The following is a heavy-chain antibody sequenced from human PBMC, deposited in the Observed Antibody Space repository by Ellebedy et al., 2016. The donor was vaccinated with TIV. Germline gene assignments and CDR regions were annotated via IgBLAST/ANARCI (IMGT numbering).Heavy chain of an antibody. CDR1: GFTFSQYH. V-gene: IGHV3-33*06. J-gene: IGHJ6*02. CDR2: IWFNGKLK. Sequence: GESLKISCAASGFTFSQYHMHWVRQAPGKGLEWVALIWFNGKLKYYTDSVKGRFTLSRDNSRSRLFLQMTSLRAEDTAVYYCAKTGFYYYYGMDVWGQGTTVTVSS. CDR3: AKTGFYYYYGMDV.